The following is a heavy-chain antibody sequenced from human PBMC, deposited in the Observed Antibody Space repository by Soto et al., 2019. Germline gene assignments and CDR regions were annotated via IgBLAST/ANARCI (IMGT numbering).Heavy chain of an antibody. CDR1: GGSFSGYY. J-gene: IGHJ4*02. CDR2: INHSGST. V-gene: IGHV4-34*01. Sequence: SETLSLTCAVYGGSFSGYYWTWIRQPPGTGLEWIGEINHSGSTNYNPSLKSRVTISVDTSKNQFSLKLTSVTAADTAVYYCARDKIIGLFDYCGPRTLVTLSS. D-gene: IGHD2-15*01. CDR3: ARDKIIGLFDY.